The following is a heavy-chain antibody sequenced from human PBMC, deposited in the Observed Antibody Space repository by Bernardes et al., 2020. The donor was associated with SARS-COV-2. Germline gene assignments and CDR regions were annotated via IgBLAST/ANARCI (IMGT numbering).Heavy chain of an antibody. D-gene: IGHD6-19*01. V-gene: IGHV3-48*01. CDR2: ISSSSSTI. CDR3: ARVRAVAGTVAYYYGMDV. J-gene: IGHJ6*02. Sequence: VGSLRLSCAASGFTLSSYSMNWVRQAPGKGLEWVSYISSSSSTIYYADSVKGRLTISRDNAKNSLYLQMNSLRAEDTAVYYCARVRAVAGTVAYYYGMDVWGQGTTVTVSS. CDR1: GFTLSSYS.